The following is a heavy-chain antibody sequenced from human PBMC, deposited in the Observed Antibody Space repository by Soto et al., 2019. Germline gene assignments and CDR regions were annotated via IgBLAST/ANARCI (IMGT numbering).Heavy chain of an antibody. V-gene: IGHV3-21*02. CDR1: GFTLTTYT. Sequence: EVQLVESGGGLVKPGGSLRLSCEASGFTLTTYTMNWVRQASGKGLEWVSSITSSSGHIYYADSVKGRFTISRDNARNSLYLQMNSLRAEDTAVYYCARRLQWQLRPLDSWGRGTLVTVSS. D-gene: IGHD6-19*01. J-gene: IGHJ4*02. CDR3: ARRLQWQLRPLDS. CDR2: ITSSSGHI.